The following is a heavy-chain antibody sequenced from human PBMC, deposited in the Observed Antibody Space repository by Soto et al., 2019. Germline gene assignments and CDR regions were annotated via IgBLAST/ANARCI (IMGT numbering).Heavy chain of an antibody. CDR2: IYYSGST. CDR3: ARWELLRGRSFQH. CDR1: GGSISSYY. V-gene: IGHV4-59*01. Sequence: QVQLQESGPGLVKPSETLSLTCTVSGGSISSYYWSWIRQPPGKGLEWIGYIYYSGSTNYNPSLKSRVTISVDTSKNQFSLKLSSVTAADTVVYYCARWELLRGRSFQHWGQGTLVTVSS. D-gene: IGHD1-26*01. J-gene: IGHJ1*01.